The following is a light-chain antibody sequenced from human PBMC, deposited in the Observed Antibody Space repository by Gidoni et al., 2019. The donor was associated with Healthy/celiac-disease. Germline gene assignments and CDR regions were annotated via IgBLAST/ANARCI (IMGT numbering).Light chain of an antibody. Sequence: DSQMTQSPSTLSASVGDRVTITCRASQSISSWLAWYQQKPGKAPTLLIYKASSLESGGPSRFSGSGSGTEFTLTISSLQPDDFATYYCQQYNSYSSFGQGTKVEIK. CDR3: QQYNSYSS. CDR1: QSISSW. V-gene: IGKV1-5*03. J-gene: IGKJ1*01. CDR2: KAS.